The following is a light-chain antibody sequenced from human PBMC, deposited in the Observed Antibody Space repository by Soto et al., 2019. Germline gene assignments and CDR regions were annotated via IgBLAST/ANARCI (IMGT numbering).Light chain of an antibody. CDR3: QQSYSTPWT. V-gene: IGKV3D-15*01. CDR1: QSVDSN. Sequence: EILMTPSPATLSVSPGERATLSCRASQSVDSNLAWYQQTPGQAPRLLIYGASSRATGIPDRFSGSGSGTDFTLTISRLEPEDFATYYCQQSYSTPWTFGQGTKVDIK. CDR2: GAS. J-gene: IGKJ1*01.